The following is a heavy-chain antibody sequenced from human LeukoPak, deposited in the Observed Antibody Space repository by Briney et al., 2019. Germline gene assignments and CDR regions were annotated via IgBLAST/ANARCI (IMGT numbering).Heavy chain of an antibody. Sequence: SETLSLTCAVYGGSFSGYYWSWIRQPPGKGLEWIGEINHSGSTNYNPSLKSRVTISVDTSKNQFSLKLSSVTSADTAVFYCARDRGVYSYGYIRYFDYWGQGTPVTVSS. J-gene: IGHJ4*02. V-gene: IGHV4-34*01. CDR1: GGSFSGYY. CDR3: ARDRGVYSYGYIRYFDY. D-gene: IGHD5-18*01. CDR2: INHSGST.